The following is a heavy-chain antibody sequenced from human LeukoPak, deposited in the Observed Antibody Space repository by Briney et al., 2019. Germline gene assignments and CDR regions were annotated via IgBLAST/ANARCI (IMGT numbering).Heavy chain of an antibody. CDR2: ISGSGSRT. J-gene: IGHJ4*02. V-gene: IGHV3-23*01. D-gene: IGHD2-15*01. CDR3: AKESSGGNFGGG. Sequence: GGSLRLSCAASGCTLSSYAMSWVRQAPGKGLEWVSGISGSGSRTDYADSVKGRFTISRDNSKNTVHLQMDRRRAEDAVVYDCAKESSGGNFGGGWGQGTLVTVSS. CDR1: GCTLSSYA.